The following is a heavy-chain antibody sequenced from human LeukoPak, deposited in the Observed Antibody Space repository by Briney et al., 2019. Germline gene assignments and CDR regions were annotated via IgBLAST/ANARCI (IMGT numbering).Heavy chain of an antibody. D-gene: IGHD1-26*01. CDR3: ARQGWETPYYYYYMDV. CDR1: GYSFTSYW. CDR2: IYPGDSDT. V-gene: IGHV5-51*01. Sequence: KLGESLMISCKGSGYSFTSYWIGWVRQMPGKGLEWMGIIYPGDSDTRYSPSFQGQVNISADKSIRPAYLQSSSLRASDTARDYCARQGWETPYYYYYMDVWGKGTTVTVSS. J-gene: IGHJ6*03.